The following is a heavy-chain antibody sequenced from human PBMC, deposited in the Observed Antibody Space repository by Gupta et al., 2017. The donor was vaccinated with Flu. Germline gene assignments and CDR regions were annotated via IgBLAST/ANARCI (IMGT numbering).Heavy chain of an antibody. Sequence: EVQLLESGGGLVQPGGSLRLSCAASGFTFSSYAMSWVRQAPGKGLEWVSAISGSGGSTYYADSVKGRFTISRDNSKNTLYLQMNSLRAEDTAVYYCAKLGAGIAVAGTAPTFDYWGQGTLVTVSS. D-gene: IGHD6-19*01. CDR2: ISGSGGST. V-gene: IGHV3-23*01. J-gene: IGHJ4*02. CDR1: GFTFSSYA. CDR3: AKLGAGIAVAGTAPTFDY.